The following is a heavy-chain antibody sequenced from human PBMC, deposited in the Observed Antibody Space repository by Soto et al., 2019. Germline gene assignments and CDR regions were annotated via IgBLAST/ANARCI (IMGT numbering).Heavy chain of an antibody. V-gene: IGHV1-69*01. D-gene: IGHD3-10*01. Sequence: QVQLVQSGAEVKKPGSSVKVSCKASGGTFSSYAISWVRQAPGQGLEWMGGIIPIFGTANYAQKFQGRVTITADESTSPAYMELSSLRSEDTAVYYCARAGYYGPTAAYGMDVWGQGTTVTVSS. CDR2: IIPIFGTA. CDR3: ARAGYYGPTAAYGMDV. CDR1: GGTFSSYA. J-gene: IGHJ6*02.